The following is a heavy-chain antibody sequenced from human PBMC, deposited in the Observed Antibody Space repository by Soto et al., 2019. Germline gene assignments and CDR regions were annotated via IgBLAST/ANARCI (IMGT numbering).Heavy chain of an antibody. CDR1: GYTLTSYG. J-gene: IGHJ4*02. CDR2: ISAYNGNT. D-gene: IGHD3-3*01. V-gene: IGHV1-18*01. CDR3: ARVDLDDFWSGSGDY. Sequence: GASVKVSCKASGYTLTSYGISWVRQAPGQGLEWMGWISAYNGNTNYAQKLQGRVTMTTDTSTSTAYMELRSLRSDDTAVYYCARVDLDDFWSGSGDYWGQGTLVTVSS.